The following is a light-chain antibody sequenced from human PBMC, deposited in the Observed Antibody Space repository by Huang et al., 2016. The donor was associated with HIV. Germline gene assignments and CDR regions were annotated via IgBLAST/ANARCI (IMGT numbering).Light chain of an antibody. CDR1: QSVSSY. J-gene: IGKJ2*01. V-gene: IGKV3-11*01. Sequence: EIVLTQSPATLSLSPGERATFSCRASQSVSSYLDWYQQKFGQAPTLLIYDASNRATGIPARFSGSLSGTDFTLTISSLEPEDFAVYYCQQRSNWPYTFGQGTKLEIK. CDR2: DAS. CDR3: QQRSNWPYT.